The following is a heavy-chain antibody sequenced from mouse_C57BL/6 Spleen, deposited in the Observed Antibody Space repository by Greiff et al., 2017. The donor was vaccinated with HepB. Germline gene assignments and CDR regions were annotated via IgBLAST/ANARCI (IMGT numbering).Heavy chain of an antibody. V-gene: IGHV1-80*01. D-gene: IGHD4-1*01. CDR3: ARGNWDREDFDY. CDR1: GYAFSSYW. CDR2: IYPGDGDT. Sequence: VKLVESGAELVKPGASVKISCKASGYAFSSYWMNWVKQRPGKGLEWIGQIYPGDGDTNYNGKFKGKATLTADKSSSTAYMQLSSLTSEDSAVYFCARGNWDREDFDYWGQGTTLTVSS. J-gene: IGHJ2*01.